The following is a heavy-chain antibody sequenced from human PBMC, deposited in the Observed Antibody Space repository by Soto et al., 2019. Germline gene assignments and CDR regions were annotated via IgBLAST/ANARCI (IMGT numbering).Heavy chain of an antibody. D-gene: IGHD6-13*01. V-gene: IGHV1-18*01. Sequence: ASVKVSCKASGYTFTCYGISWVRQAPGQGLEWMGWISAYNGNTNYAQKLQGRVTMTTDTSTSTAYMELRSLRSDDTAVYYCARGIAAAGPTWYNWFDPWGQGTLVTVSS. CDR2: ISAYNGNT. J-gene: IGHJ5*02. CDR3: ARGIAAAGPTWYNWFDP. CDR1: GYTFTCYG.